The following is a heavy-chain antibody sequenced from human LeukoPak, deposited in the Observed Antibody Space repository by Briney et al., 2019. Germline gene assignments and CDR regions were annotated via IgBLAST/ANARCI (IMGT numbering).Heavy chain of an antibody. Sequence: GASVKVSCKASGYTFTSYDINWVRQATGQGLEWMGWMNPNSGNTGYAQKFQGRVTMTRNTSISTAYMELSSLRSEDTAVYYCARDTHCSSTSCYPALRYWGQGTLVTVSS. D-gene: IGHD2-2*01. CDR3: ARDTHCSSTSCYPALRY. CDR1: GYTFTSYD. V-gene: IGHV1-8*01. CDR2: MNPNSGNT. J-gene: IGHJ4*02.